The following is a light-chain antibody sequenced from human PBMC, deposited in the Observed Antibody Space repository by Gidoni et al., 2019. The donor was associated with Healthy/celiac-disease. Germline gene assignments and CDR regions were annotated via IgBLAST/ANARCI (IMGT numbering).Light chain of an antibody. CDR3: QQYYGTPPT. Sequence: DIVMTQSPDSLAVSLGERATINCKSSQSVLYSSNNKNYLAWYQQKPGQPPKLLIYWASTRESGVPDRFSGSGYGTYFTLTISSLQAEDVAVYYCQQYYGTPPTCGQVTKVEIK. V-gene: IGKV4-1*01. J-gene: IGKJ1*01. CDR2: WAS. CDR1: QSVLYSSNNKNY.